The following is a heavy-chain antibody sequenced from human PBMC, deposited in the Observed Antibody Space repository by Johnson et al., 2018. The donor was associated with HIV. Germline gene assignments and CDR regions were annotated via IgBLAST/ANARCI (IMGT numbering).Heavy chain of an antibody. CDR1: GFSFSNYA. Sequence: VQLVESGGGVVQPGGSLRLTCKASGFSFSNYAIHWVRQAPGKGLEWVTFIQFDGSHKYYADSVKGRFTISRDNSKNTLFLQMNSLRAEDTAVYYCARENWGQRMNAFDIWGQGTMVTVSS. CDR2: IQFDGSHK. J-gene: IGHJ3*02. D-gene: IGHD7-27*01. V-gene: IGHV3-30*02. CDR3: ARENWGQRMNAFDI.